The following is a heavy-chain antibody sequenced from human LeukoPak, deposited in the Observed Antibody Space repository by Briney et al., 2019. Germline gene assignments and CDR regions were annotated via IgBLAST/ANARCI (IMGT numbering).Heavy chain of an antibody. CDR1: GGSISSYY. V-gene: IGHV4-4*07. CDR2: IYTSGGT. J-gene: IGHJ6*02. D-gene: IGHD4-17*01. CDR3: ARIGMVFGDYAYYYYGMDV. Sequence: SETLSLTCTVSGGSISSYYWSWIRQPAGKGLEWIGRIYTSGGTNYNPSLKSRVTMSVDTSKNQFSLKLSSVTAADTAVYYCARIGMVFGDYAYYYYGMDVWGQGTTVTVSS.